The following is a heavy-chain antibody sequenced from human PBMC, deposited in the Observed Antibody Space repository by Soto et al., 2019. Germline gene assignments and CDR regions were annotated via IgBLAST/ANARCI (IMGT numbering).Heavy chain of an antibody. Sequence: QLQLQESGPGLVKPSQTLSLTCTDSGGFISSGGYYWGWVRQHPGKGLQGIGYIDSVGVTFYNASLRRRANIAGDTSKNQFSLDSTSVTDEDTAGYFCARSAPRGTDCWGQGTLVTVSS. CDR3: ARSAPRGTDC. V-gene: IGHV4-31*03. D-gene: IGHD3-16*01. CDR2: IDSVGVT. CDR1: GGFISSGGYY. J-gene: IGHJ4*02.